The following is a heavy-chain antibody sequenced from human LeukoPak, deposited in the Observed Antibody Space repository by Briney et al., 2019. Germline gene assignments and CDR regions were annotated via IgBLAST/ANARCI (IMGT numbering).Heavy chain of an antibody. CDR1: GGSFSGYY. D-gene: IGHD3-3*01. V-gene: IGHV4-34*01. CDR3: ARSRRRDFWSGYPHYFDY. Sequence: SETLSLTCAVYGGSFSGYYWSWIRQPPGKGLEWIGEINHSGSTNYNPSLKSRVTISVDTSKNQFSLKLSSVTAADTAVYYCARSRRRDFWSGYPHYFDYWGQGTLVTVSS. J-gene: IGHJ4*02. CDR2: INHSGST.